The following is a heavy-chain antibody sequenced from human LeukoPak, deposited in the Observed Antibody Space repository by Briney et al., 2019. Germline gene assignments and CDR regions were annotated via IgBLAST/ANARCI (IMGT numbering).Heavy chain of an antibody. CDR1: GFTFSNFG. D-gene: IGHD3-3*02. J-gene: IGHJ4*02. Sequence: GGSLRLSCAASGFTFSNFGMHWVRQAPGKGLEWVAVIWHDGSDTYYVDSVKGRFIISRDNSRNTLYLQMNSLRAEDTSIYYCVKGHFLSRTPPFVYWGQGILVTVSS. CDR2: IWHDGSDT. CDR3: VKGHFLSRTPPFVY. V-gene: IGHV3-33*06.